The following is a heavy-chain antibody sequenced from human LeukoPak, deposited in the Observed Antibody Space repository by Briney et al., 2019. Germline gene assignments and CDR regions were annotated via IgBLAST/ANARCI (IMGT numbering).Heavy chain of an antibody. CDR1: GFTFSTYW. Sequence: GGSLRLSCVASGFTFSTYWMTWVRQAPGKGLEWVAYMKEDGSEIYYLDSVKGRFTISRDNAKKSLYLQMISLIAEDTAVYYCARGVYYFDSWGQGTLVTVSS. D-gene: IGHD5/OR15-5a*01. CDR2: MKEDGSEI. J-gene: IGHJ4*02. V-gene: IGHV3-7*04. CDR3: ARGVYYFDS.